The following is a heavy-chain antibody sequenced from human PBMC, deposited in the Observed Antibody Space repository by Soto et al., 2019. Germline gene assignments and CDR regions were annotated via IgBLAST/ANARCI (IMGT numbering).Heavy chain of an antibody. CDR2: ISSSSSYI. CDR3: ASHYSEEYYFDY. J-gene: IGHJ4*02. D-gene: IGHD2-21*01. CDR1: GFTFSSYS. Sequence: GGSLRLSCAASGFTFSSYSMNWVRQAPGKGLEWVSSISSSSSYIYYADSVKGRFTISRDNAKNSLYLQMNSLRAEDTAVYYCASHYSEEYYFDYWGQGTLVTVSS. V-gene: IGHV3-21*01.